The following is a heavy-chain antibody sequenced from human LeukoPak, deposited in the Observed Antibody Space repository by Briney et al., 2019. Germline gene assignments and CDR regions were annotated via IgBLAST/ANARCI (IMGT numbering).Heavy chain of an antibody. CDR3: ATSPYYYDSSGYYYLDY. D-gene: IGHD3-22*01. Sequence: GESLKISCQGSGYSFTSYWIGWVRQMPGKGLEWMGIIYPGDSDTRYSPSFQGQVTISADKSISTAYLQWSSLKASDTAMYYCATSPYYYDSSGYYYLDYWGQGTLVTVSS. CDR1: GYSFTSYW. J-gene: IGHJ4*02. V-gene: IGHV5-51*01. CDR2: IYPGDSDT.